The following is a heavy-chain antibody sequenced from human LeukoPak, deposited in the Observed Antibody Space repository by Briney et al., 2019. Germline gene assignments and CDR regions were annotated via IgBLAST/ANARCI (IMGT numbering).Heavy chain of an antibody. Sequence: PGRSLRLSCAASGFTFSSYGMHWVRQALGKGLEWVAVISDDGSNKYYGDSVKGRFTISRDNSKNTLYLQMNSLRAEDTAVYYCAKDRVRVGWYYFDYWGQGTLVTVSS. CDR2: ISDDGSNK. V-gene: IGHV3-30*18. CDR1: GFTFSSYG. D-gene: IGHD6-19*01. CDR3: AKDRVRVGWYYFDY. J-gene: IGHJ4*02.